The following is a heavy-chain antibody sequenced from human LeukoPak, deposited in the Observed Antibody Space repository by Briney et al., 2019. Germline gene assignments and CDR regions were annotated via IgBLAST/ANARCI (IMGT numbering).Heavy chain of an antibody. CDR3: ARITSGSSFFDY. V-gene: IGHV4-39*07. J-gene: IGHJ4*02. CDR2: IYYSGST. Sequence: SETLSLTCTVSGGSISSSSYYWGWIRQPPGKGLERIGSIYYSGSTYYNPSLKSRATISVDTSKNQFSLKLSSVNDADTAVYYCARITSGSSFFDYWGQGTLVTVSS. CDR1: GGSISSSSYY. D-gene: IGHD1-26*01.